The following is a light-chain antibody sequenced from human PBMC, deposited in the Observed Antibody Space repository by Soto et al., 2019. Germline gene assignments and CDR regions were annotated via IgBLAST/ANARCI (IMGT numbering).Light chain of an antibody. CDR2: DAS. Sequence: EIVLTQSPATLSLSPGERATLSCRASQSIRNSLAWYQQKPCQAPRLLIYDASNRANSNPARFGGRGSGTDFTLTISSLEPEDTAVYYCQQRHMWPITFGQGTRLEIK. V-gene: IGKV3-11*01. J-gene: IGKJ5*01. CDR1: QSIRNS. CDR3: QQRHMWPIT.